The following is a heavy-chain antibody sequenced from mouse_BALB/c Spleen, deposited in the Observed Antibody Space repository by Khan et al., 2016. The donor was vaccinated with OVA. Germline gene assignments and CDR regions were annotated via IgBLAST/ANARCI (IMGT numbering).Heavy chain of an antibody. CDR3: ARRGIYAGYSLYYAMDY. J-gene: IGHJ4*01. D-gene: IGHD2-3*01. Sequence: EVQLQESGPGLVKPSQSLSLTCTVTGYSITSDYAWNWIRQFPGNKLEWMGYINYSGSTSYNPSLKSRISITRDTSKNQFFLQLNSVTTEDTATYYCARRGIYAGYSLYYAMDYWGQGTSVTVSS. V-gene: IGHV3-2*02. CDR2: INYSGST. CDR1: GYSITSDYA.